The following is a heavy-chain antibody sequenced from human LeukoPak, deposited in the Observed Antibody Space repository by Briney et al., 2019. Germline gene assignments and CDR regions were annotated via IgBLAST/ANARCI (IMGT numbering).Heavy chain of an antibody. CDR2: IYSGGST. Sequence: GGSLRLSCAVSGFTVYSNYMTWVRQAPGKGPEWLSVIYSGGSTYCADSVKGRFTISRDNSKNTLYLQMNSLRAEDTAVYYCARERVGATQDWGQGTLVTVSS. CDR3: ARERVGATQD. CDR1: GFTVYSNY. V-gene: IGHV3-66*01. J-gene: IGHJ4*02. D-gene: IGHD1-26*01.